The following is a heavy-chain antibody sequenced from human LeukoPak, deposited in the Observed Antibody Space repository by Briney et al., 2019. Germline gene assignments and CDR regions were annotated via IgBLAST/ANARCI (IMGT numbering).Heavy chain of an antibody. CDR2: INPNSGGT. Sequence: SVKVSCKASGYTFTGYYMHWVRRAPGQGLEWMGWINPNSGGTNYAQKFQGRVTMTRDTSISTAYMELSRLRSDDTAVYYCARVSTPEYYYDSSGYSHFDYWGQGTLVTVSS. CDR1: GYTFTGYY. CDR3: ARVSTPEYYYDSSGYSHFDY. J-gene: IGHJ4*02. V-gene: IGHV1-2*02. D-gene: IGHD3-22*01.